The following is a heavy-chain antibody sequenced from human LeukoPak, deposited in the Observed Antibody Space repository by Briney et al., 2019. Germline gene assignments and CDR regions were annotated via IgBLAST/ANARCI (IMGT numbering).Heavy chain of an antibody. Sequence: PSETLSLTCTVSGGSISSRGYYWGWIRQPPGKGLEWIGSIYSSGSTYYNLSLKRRVTISVDTSKNQCSLKLTSVTATDTAVYYCARHEEPYFDSWGQGTLVTVSS. D-gene: IGHD1-14*01. CDR1: GGSISSRGYY. CDR2: IYSSGST. CDR3: ARHEEPYFDS. J-gene: IGHJ4*02. V-gene: IGHV4-39*01.